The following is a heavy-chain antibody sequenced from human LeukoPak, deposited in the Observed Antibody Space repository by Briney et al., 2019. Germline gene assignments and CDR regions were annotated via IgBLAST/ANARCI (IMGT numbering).Heavy chain of an antibody. V-gene: IGHV1-69*13. CDR1: GGTFSSYA. CDR2: IIPIFGTA. D-gene: IGHD2-15*01. Sequence: SVTVSCTASGGTFSSYAISWVRQAPGQGLEWMGGIIPIFGTANYAQKFQGRVTITADESMSTAYMELSSLRSEDTAVYYCAREGSQSLYDPWGQGTPVTVSS. J-gene: IGHJ5*02. CDR3: AREGSQSLYDP.